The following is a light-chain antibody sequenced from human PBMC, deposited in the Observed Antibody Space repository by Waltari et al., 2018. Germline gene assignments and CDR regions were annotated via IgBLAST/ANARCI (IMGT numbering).Light chain of an antibody. CDR3: SSYGGSNNLV. J-gene: IGLJ3*02. Sequence: QSALTQPPSASGSPGQSVTISCTGTSSDIGGYDYVSWYQQHPGKAPKVLIYDVSKRPSGGPDRFSGSKAGHTASLTVSGLQAEDEADYYCSSYGGSNNLVFGGGTKLTVL. V-gene: IGLV2-8*01. CDR2: DVS. CDR1: SSDIGGYDY.